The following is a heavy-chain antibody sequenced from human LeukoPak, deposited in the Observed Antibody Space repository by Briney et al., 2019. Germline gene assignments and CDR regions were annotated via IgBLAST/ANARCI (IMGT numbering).Heavy chain of an antibody. Sequence: GGSLRLSRAASGFTVSSNYMSWVRQAPGKGLEWVSVIYSGGSTYYADSVKGRFTISRHNSKNTLYLQMNSLRAEDTAVYYCAREFMDSSGYYYLDYWGQGTLVTVSS. CDR3: AREFMDSSGYYYLDY. J-gene: IGHJ4*02. CDR1: GFTVSSNY. CDR2: IYSGGST. V-gene: IGHV3-53*04. D-gene: IGHD3-22*01.